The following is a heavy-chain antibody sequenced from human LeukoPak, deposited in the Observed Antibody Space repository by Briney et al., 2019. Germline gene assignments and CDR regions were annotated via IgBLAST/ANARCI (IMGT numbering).Heavy chain of an antibody. CDR2: INHSGST. CDR1: GGSISSGSYY. CDR3: ARGSRVYGSGSYYKGPFMDV. Sequence: SETLSLTCTVSGGSISSGSYYWSWIRQPPGKGLEWIGEINHSGSTNYNPSLKSRVTISVDTSKNQFSLKLSSVTAADTAVYYCARGSRVYGSGSYYKGPFMDVWGKGTTVTVSS. D-gene: IGHD3-10*01. V-gene: IGHV4-39*07. J-gene: IGHJ6*03.